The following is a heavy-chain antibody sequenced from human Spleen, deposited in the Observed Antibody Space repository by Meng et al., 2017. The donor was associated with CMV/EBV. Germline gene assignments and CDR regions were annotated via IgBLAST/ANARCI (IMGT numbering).Heavy chain of an antibody. Sequence: AETLSLTCSISAASISSSHYWGWIRQPPGKGLEWIANVDYHGKAHYNPSLKSRVTISLDTSKKQFSLNMSSVTAADKALYYCVRDWYYDPLGLWGQGTMVTVSS. CDR3: VRDWYYDPLGL. CDR1: AASISSSHY. J-gene: IGHJ3*01. CDR2: VDYHGKA. V-gene: IGHV4-39*07. D-gene: IGHD3-3*01.